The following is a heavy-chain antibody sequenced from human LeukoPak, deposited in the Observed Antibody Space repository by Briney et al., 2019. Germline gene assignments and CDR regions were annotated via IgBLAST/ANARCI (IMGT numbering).Heavy chain of an antibody. CDR2: ISYDGSNT. D-gene: IGHD5-18*01. CDR3: ARDVEDTAMVTSYYYGMDV. Sequence: GRSLRLSCAASGFTFSSYAMHWVRQAPGKGLEWVAVISYDGSNTYYADSVKGRFTISRDNSKNTLYLQMNSLRAEDTAVYYCARDVEDTAMVTSYYYGMDVWGQGTTVTVSS. CDR1: GFTFSSYA. J-gene: IGHJ6*02. V-gene: IGHV3-30*04.